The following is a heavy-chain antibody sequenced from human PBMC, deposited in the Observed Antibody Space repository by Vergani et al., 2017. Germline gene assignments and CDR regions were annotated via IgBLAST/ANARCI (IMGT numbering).Heavy chain of an antibody. CDR3: ARVAASGSYYYYYYYYMDV. CDR1: GFTFSSFA. D-gene: IGHD1-26*01. Sequence: QVQLVESGGGVVQPGGSLRLSCAASGFTFSSFAMHWVRQAPGKGLEWVAFIRYDGSNKNYADSVKGRFTISRDNSKNTLYLQMNSLRVEDTAVYYCARVAASGSYYYYYYYYMDVWGKGTTVTVSS. CDR2: IRYDGSNK. J-gene: IGHJ6*03. V-gene: IGHV3-30*02.